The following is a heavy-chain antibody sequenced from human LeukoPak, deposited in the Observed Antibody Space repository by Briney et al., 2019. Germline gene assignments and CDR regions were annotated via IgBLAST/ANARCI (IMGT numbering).Heavy chain of an antibody. CDR3: ARSVYGYFDL. Sequence: GASVKVSCKASGGTFSSYAISWVRQAPGQGLEWMGIINPSGGSTSYAQKFQGRVTMTRDTSTSTVYMELSSLRSEDTAVYYCARSVYGYFDLWGRGTLVTVSS. D-gene: IGHD3-10*01. J-gene: IGHJ2*01. CDR1: GGTFSSYA. V-gene: IGHV1-46*01. CDR2: INPSGGST.